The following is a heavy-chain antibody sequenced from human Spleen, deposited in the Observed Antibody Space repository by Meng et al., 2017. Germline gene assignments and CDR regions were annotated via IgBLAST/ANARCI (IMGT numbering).Heavy chain of an antibody. V-gene: IGHV1-2*06. Sequence: ASVKVSCKPSGYNFPDYYIHWVRRAPGQGLEWMGRISPKSGDTHYAQKIQARVTMTGDTSISTAYMELSGLRSDDTAVYYCARGSYDFWSGYFTTPRGYYGMDVWGQGTTVTVSS. CDR2: ISPKSGDT. CDR3: ARGSYDFWSGYFTTPRGYYGMDV. J-gene: IGHJ6*02. CDR1: GYNFPDYY. D-gene: IGHD3-3*01.